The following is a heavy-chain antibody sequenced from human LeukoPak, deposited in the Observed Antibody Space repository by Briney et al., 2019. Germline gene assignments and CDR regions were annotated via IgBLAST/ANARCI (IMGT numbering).Heavy chain of an antibody. CDR1: GGTFSSYA. CDR2: IIPTFGTA. J-gene: IGHJ4*02. V-gene: IGHV1-69*13. CDR3: ARDRDSSGWYGGDY. Sequence: SVKVSCKASGGTFSSYAISWVRQAPGQGLEWMGGIIPTFGTANYAQKFQGRVTITADESTSTAHMELSSLRSEDTAVYYCARDRDSSGWYGGDYWGQGTLVTVSS. D-gene: IGHD6-19*01.